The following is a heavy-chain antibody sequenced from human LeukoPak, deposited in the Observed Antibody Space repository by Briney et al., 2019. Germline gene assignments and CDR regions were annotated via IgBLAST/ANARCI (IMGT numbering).Heavy chain of an antibody. J-gene: IGHJ4*02. CDR1: GFTFSSYA. D-gene: IGHD3-22*01. CDR2: ISGSGGST. Sequence: TGGSLRLSCAASGFTFSSYAMSWVRQAPGKGLEWVSAISGSGGSTYYADSVKGRFTISRDNSKNTLYLQMDSLRAEDTAVYYCAKDLGGYYPSGFDYWGQGTLVTVSS. CDR3: AKDLGGYYPSGFDY. V-gene: IGHV3-23*01.